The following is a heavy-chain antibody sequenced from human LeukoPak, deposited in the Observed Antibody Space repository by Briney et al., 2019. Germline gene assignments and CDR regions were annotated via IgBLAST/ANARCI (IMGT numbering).Heavy chain of an antibody. V-gene: IGHV1-2*02. J-gene: IGHJ5*02. CDR3: ARGRVQLPEREYWFDP. Sequence: ASVKVSCKASGYTFTGYYMHWVRQAPGQGLEWMGWINPNSGGTNYAQKFQGRVTITRDTSISTAYMELSRLRSDDTAVYYCARGRVQLPEREYWFDPWGQGTLVTVSS. D-gene: IGHD5-18*01. CDR2: INPNSGGT. CDR1: GYTFTGYY.